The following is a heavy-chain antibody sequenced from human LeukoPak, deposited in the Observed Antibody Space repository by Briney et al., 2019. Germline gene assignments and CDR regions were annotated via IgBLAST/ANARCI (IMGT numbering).Heavy chain of an antibody. J-gene: IGHJ4*02. CDR1: GDSISSYY. Sequence: PSETLSLTCTVSGDSISSYYWSWIRQPPGKGLEWIGYIYCSGSTNYNPSLKSRVTISVDTSKNQFSLKLTSVTAADTAVYYCASFNRVTAIGGWGQGTLVTVSS. D-gene: IGHD2-21*02. V-gene: IGHV4-59*08. CDR2: IYCSGST. CDR3: ASFNRVTAIGG.